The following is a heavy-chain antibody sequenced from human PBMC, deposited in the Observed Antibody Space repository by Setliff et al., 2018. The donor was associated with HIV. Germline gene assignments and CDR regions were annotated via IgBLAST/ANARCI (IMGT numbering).Heavy chain of an antibody. D-gene: IGHD5-12*01. Sequence: LSLTCAASGFRFETFGMYWVRQAPGKGLEWVAFIRHDGSYAYYADSVKGRFTMSRDNSKNTVSLEMNSLRVEDTGVYYCAKGRRPVDLVSTSIRYYFYMGVWGKGTTVTVSS. V-gene: IGHV3-30*02. CDR1: GFRFETFG. J-gene: IGHJ6*03. CDR2: IRHDGSYA. CDR3: AKGRRPVDLVSTSIRYYFYMGV.